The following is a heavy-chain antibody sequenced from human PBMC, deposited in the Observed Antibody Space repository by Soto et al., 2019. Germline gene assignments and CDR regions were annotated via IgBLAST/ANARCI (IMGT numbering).Heavy chain of an antibody. CDR2: MNPNTGDT. V-gene: IGHV1-8*01. CDR1: GYTCISYD. J-gene: IGHJ4*02. D-gene: IGHD5-12*01. Sequence: QVQLVQSGAAVKKPWASVTVTCKASGYTCISYDINWVRQSTGQGLDWMGWMNPNTGDTGYAQKFQGRVTMTRNTSINTANLELSSLRSDDTAVYFCARGDGYIFDYWGQGTLVTGSS. CDR3: ARGDGYIFDY.